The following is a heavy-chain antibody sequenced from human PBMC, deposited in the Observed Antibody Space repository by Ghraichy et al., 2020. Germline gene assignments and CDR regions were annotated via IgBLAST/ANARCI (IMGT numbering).Heavy chain of an antibody. Sequence: GGSLRLSCGASGFTFRTYAMHWVRQAPGKGLEWVALISNHGSNKYYADSVKGRFTISRDNSKNTLYLQMNNLRAEDTAVYYCARQPTTVTTIYGMDVWGQGTTVTVSS. CDR3: ARQPTTVTTIYGMDV. V-gene: IGHV3-30-3*01. CDR2: ISNHGSNK. CDR1: GFTFRTYA. D-gene: IGHD4-17*01. J-gene: IGHJ6*02.